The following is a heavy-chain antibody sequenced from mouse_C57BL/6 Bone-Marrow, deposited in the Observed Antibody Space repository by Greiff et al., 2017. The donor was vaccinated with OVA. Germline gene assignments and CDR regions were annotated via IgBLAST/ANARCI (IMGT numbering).Heavy chain of an antibody. Sequence: VQLQQSGAELVRPGASVKLSCTASGFNIKDDYMHWVKQRPEQGLEWIGWIDPENGDTEYASKFQGKATIPADTSSNTAYLQLSSLTSEDTAVYYCTTYYYGSSDYWGQGTTLTVSS. D-gene: IGHD1-1*01. J-gene: IGHJ2*01. V-gene: IGHV14-4*01. CDR1: GFNIKDDY. CDR2: IDPENGDT. CDR3: TTYYYGSSDY.